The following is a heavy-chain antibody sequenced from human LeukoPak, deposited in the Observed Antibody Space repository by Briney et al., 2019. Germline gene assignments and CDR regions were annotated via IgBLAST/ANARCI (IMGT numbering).Heavy chain of an antibody. CDR2: ITSSAGSR. CDR3: AKMAYSSSPH. CDR1: GLTFRRYG. V-gene: IGHV3-23*01. Sequence: GGSLRLSCAASGLTFRRYGMSWVRQAPGKGLEWVSSITSSAGSREYADSVKGRFTISRDNSKNTVFLEMSSLRAEDTAVYYCAKMAYSSSPHWGQGTQVTVSS. D-gene: IGHD1-26*01. J-gene: IGHJ1*01.